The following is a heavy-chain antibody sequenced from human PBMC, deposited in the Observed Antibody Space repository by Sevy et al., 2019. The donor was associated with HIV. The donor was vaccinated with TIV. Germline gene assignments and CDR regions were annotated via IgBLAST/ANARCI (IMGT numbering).Heavy chain of an antibody. Sequence: GGSLRLSCAASGFTFSSYAMHWVRQAPGKGPEWVAVISYDGSNKYYADSVKGRFTISRDNSKNTLYLQMNSLRAEDTAVYYCARVKFIAVAARGYGMDVWGQGTTVTVSS. V-gene: IGHV3-30*04. CDR3: ARVKFIAVAARGYGMDV. CDR2: ISYDGSNK. D-gene: IGHD6-19*01. CDR1: GFTFSSYA. J-gene: IGHJ6*02.